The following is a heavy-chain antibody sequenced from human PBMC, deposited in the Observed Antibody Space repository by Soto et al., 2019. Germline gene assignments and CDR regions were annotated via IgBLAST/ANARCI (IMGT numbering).Heavy chain of an antibody. CDR2: ILYSDSF. D-gene: IGHD3-3*01. V-gene: IGHV4-31*03. J-gene: IGHJ4*02. Sequence: QVQLQESGPGLVKSSQTLSLTCTVSGGSISSGGSYWSWIHQRPGKGLEWIGYILYSDSFYYTPSLKGRVVILADTSKNQFTLKLSSVTDADTAVYYCARAPETPPIFGVVRPYFFDFWGQGTLVTVSS. CDR1: GGSISSGGSY. CDR3: ARAPETPPIFGVVRPYFFDF.